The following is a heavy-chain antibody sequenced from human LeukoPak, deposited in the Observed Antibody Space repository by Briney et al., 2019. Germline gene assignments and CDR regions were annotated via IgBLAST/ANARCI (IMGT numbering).Heavy chain of an antibody. CDR1: GFTFSTYV. Sequence: GGSLRLSCTASGFTFSTYVMSWVRRAPGKGLECVSSITGSGGNTYHADSVKDRFTISRDNSKNTLYLQLNSLRAEDTAVYYCAQVSGSRSFDFWGPGTLVTVSS. CDR2: ITGSGGNT. J-gene: IGHJ4*02. D-gene: IGHD3-10*01. CDR3: AQVSGSRSFDF. V-gene: IGHV3-23*01.